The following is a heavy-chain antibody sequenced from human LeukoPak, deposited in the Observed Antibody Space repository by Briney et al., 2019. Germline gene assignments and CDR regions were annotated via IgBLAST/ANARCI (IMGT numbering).Heavy chain of an antibody. D-gene: IGHD2-2*02. V-gene: IGHV3-74*01. CDR2: INGDGRNI. CDR1: GFTFSSYW. CDR3: ARGSCSTSCYIPYYFDY. Sequence: GGSLRLSCVASGFTFSSYWMHWVRQDPRRGLVWVSRINGDGRNINYADSVRGRFTISRDNSKNTLYLQMNSLRAEDTAVYYCARGSCSTSCYIPYYFDYWGQGTLVTVSS. J-gene: IGHJ4*02.